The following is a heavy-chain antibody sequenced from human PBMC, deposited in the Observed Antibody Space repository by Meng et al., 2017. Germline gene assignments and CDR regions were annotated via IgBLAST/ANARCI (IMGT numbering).Heavy chain of an antibody. CDR3: ARDRGAVAGTNFDY. D-gene: IGHD6-19*01. Sequence: QVRLQGAGPGLVKPSGTPSLTCAVSGGSISSSNWWSWVRQPPGKGLEWIGEIYHSGSTNYNPSLKSRVTISVDKSKNQFSLKLSSVTAADTAVYYCARDRGAVAGTNFDYWGQGTLVTVSS. V-gene: IGHV4-4*02. J-gene: IGHJ4*02. CDR2: IYHSGST. CDR1: GGSISSSNW.